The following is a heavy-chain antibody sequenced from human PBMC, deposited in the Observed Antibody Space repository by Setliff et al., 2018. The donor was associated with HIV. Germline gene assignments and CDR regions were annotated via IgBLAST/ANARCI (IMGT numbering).Heavy chain of an antibody. V-gene: IGHV1-69*04. CDR3: ARDNVDSYSRTYLHH. D-gene: IGHD1-26*01. J-gene: IGHJ5*02. CDR2: ILPIFNKV. CDR1: GGSFSSYA. Sequence: ASVKVSCKASGGSFSSYALHWVRQAPGQGLEWMGNILPIFNKVNYAQKFRGRVTITADKSTSTAYMELSSLTSDDAAVYFCARDNVDSYSRTYLHHWGQGTLVTVSS.